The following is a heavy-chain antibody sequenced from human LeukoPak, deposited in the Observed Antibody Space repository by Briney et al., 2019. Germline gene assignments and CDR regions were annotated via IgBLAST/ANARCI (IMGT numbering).Heavy chain of an antibody. CDR1: GGSISSYY. CDR2: ISSSSSYI. CDR3: ARDYDILTGYYYYGMDV. J-gene: IGHJ6*02. V-gene: IGHV3-21*01. Sequence: ETLSLTCTVSGGSISSYYWSWIRQPPGKGLEWVSSISSSSSYIYYADSVKGRFTISRDNAKNSLYLQMNSLRAEDTAVYYCARDYDILTGYYYYGMDVWGQGTTVTVSS. D-gene: IGHD3-9*01.